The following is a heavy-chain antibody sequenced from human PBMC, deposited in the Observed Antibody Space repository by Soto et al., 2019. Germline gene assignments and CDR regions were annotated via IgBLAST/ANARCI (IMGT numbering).Heavy chain of an antibody. CDR3: ASVASIAARRYFDL. CDR1: GFTFSSYA. CDR2: ISYDGSNK. J-gene: IGHJ2*01. V-gene: IGHV3-30*04. Sequence: GGSLRLSCAASGFTFSSYAMHWVRQAPGKGLEWVAVISYDGSNKYYADSVKGRFNISRDNSKNTMYLQMNSLRAEDTAVYYCASVASIAARRYFDLWGRGSLVTVYS. D-gene: IGHD6-6*01.